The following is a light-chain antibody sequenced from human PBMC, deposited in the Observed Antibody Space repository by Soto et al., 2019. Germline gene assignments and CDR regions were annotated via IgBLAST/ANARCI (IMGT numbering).Light chain of an antibody. V-gene: IGKV1-39*01. CDR3: QQGYSNPRT. J-gene: IGKJ2*02. CDR2: AAS. Sequence: DIQMTQSPSSLSASVGDRVTITCRASQSISTYLNWYQQIPGKAPKLLIYAASTLQSGVPSRFSGGGSGTDFTLTISSLQPEDFATYFCQQGYSNPRTFGQATKLEIK. CDR1: QSISTY.